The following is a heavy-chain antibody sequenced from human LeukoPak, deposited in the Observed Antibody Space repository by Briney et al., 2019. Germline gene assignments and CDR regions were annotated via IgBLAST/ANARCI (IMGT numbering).Heavy chain of an antibody. Sequence: GSLRLSCAASGFTVSSNYMSWVRQAPGNRLEWVSVIYSGGSTYYADSAKGRFTISRDTSKNTLYLQMNSLRAEDTAVYYCARALGQFGNWFDPWGQGTLVTVSS. CDR3: ARALGQFGNWFDP. CDR2: IYSGGST. CDR1: GFTVSSNY. V-gene: IGHV3-53*01. J-gene: IGHJ5*02. D-gene: IGHD3-16*01.